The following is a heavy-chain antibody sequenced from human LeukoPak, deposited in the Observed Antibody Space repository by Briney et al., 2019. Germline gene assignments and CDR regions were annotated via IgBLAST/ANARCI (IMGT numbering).Heavy chain of an antibody. V-gene: IGHV7-4-1*02. Sequence: ASVRVSCKASGYPFSAHFLNWVRQAPGQGLEWMGNIDTTTGNPRYAQDFTGRFVFSLDTSVSTAYLQITSLKADDTAAYYCVRGAPTPGMDYWGQGTQVTVSS. CDR1: GYPFSAHF. CDR3: VRGAPTPGMDY. CDR2: IDTTTGNP. D-gene: IGHD3-10*01. J-gene: IGHJ4*02.